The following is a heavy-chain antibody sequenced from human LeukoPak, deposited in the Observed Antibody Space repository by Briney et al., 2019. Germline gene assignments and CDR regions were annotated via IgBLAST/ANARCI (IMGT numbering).Heavy chain of an antibody. Sequence: SETLSLTCTVSGGSISFYYWSWIRQPPGKGLEWIGYIYYSGSTNYNPSLKSRVTISVDTSKNQFSLKLSSVTAADTAVYYCARVHWYYDRSARWFDPWGQGTLVTVSS. D-gene: IGHD3-3*01. CDR2: IYYSGST. CDR3: ARVHWYYDRSARWFDP. V-gene: IGHV4-59*01. J-gene: IGHJ5*02. CDR1: GGSISFYY.